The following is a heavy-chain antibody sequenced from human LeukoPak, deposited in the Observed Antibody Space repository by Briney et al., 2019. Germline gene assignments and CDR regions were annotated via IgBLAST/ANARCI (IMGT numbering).Heavy chain of an antibody. CDR2: IYTSGST. CDR1: GGSISSGSYY. J-gene: IGHJ4*02. V-gene: IGHV4-61*02. CDR3: ARGFVSTTSYFDY. Sequence: PSQTLSLTCTVSGGSISSGSYYWSWIRQPAGKGLEWIGRIYTSGSTNYNPSLKSRVTISVDTSKNQFSLKLSSVTAADTAVYYCARGFVSTTSYFDYWGQGTLVTVSS. D-gene: IGHD5/OR15-5a*01.